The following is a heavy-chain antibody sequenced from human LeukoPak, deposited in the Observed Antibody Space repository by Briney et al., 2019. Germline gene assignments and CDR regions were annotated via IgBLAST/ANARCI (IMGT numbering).Heavy chain of an antibody. CDR2: IYYSGST. CDR1: GGSISSSSNY. CDR3: ASIPPPHYDISMDY. J-gene: IGHJ4*02. V-gene: IGHV4-39*01. Sequence: PSETLSLTCTVSGGSISSSSNYWCWIRQPPGTRLSWIGSIYYSGSTYYNPSLKSRVTISVDTSKNQFSLKLSSVTAADTAVYYCASIPPPHYDISMDYWGQGTLVTVSS. D-gene: IGHD3-16*01.